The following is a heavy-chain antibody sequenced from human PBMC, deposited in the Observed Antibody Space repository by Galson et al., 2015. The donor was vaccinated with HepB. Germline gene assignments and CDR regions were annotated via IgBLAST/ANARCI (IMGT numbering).Heavy chain of an antibody. CDR1: GFTFSNFW. CDR2: IKQDGSEK. Sequence: SLRLSCAASGFTFSNFWMSWVRQAPGKGLEWVANIKQDGSEKYYVDSVKGRFTISRDNAKNSLYLQMNSLRAEDTAIYSCARDRRIAAAGIFDYWGQGTLVTVSS. V-gene: IGHV3-7*03. CDR3: ARDRRIAAAGIFDY. J-gene: IGHJ4*02. D-gene: IGHD6-13*01.